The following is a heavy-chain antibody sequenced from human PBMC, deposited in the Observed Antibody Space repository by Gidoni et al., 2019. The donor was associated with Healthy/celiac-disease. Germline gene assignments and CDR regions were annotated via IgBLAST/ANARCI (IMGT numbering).Heavy chain of an antibody. CDR1: GGSISSSSYY. CDR3: ARPNYDSSGYYGGRFDY. Sequence: QLQLQESGPGLVQPSETLSLTCTVSGGSISSSSYYWGWIRQPPGKGLEWIGSIYYSGSTYYNPSLKSRVTISVDTSKNQFSLKLSSVTAADTAVYYCARPNYDSSGYYGGRFDYWGQGTLVTVSS. V-gene: IGHV4-39*01. J-gene: IGHJ4*02. D-gene: IGHD3-22*01. CDR2: IYYSGST.